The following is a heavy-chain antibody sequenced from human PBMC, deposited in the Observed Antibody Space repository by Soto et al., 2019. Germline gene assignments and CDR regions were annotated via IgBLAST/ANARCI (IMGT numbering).Heavy chain of an antibody. CDR2: IYPGDSDT. CDR1: GYSFTSYW. J-gene: IGHJ4*02. D-gene: IGHD3-22*01. CDR3: AKDHVTMIVATGLVDY. Sequence: ESLKISCKGSGYSFTSYWIAWVRQMPGKGLEWMGIIYPGDSDTRYSPSFQGQVTISADKSISTAYLQWSSLKASDTAMYYCAKDHVTMIVATGLVDYWGQGTLVTVSS. V-gene: IGHV5-51*01.